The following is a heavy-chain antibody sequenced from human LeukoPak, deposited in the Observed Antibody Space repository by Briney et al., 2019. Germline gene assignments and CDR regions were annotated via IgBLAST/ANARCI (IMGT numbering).Heavy chain of an antibody. CDR3: ARDHDSWSGYYARDSDPFDI. V-gene: IGHV4-61*02. Sequence: SETLSLTCTVSGGSISSGSYYWSWIRQPAGKGLEWIGRIYTSGSTNYNPSLKSRVTISVDTSKNQFSLKLSSVTAADTAVYYCARDHDSWSGYYARDSDPFDIWGQGTMVTVSS. CDR2: IYTSGST. D-gene: IGHD3-3*01. J-gene: IGHJ3*02. CDR1: GGSISSGSYY.